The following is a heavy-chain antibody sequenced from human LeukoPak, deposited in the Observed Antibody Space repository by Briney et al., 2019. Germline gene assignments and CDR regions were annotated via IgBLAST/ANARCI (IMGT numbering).Heavy chain of an antibody. Sequence: GGSLRLSCAASGFTFSSYAMHWVRQAPGKGLEYVSAISSNGGSTYYANSVKGRFTTSRDNSKNTLYLQMGSLRAEDMAVYYCARVYGSGSYLYYFDYWGQGTLVTVSS. CDR3: ARVYGSGSYLYYFDY. J-gene: IGHJ4*02. CDR2: ISSNGGST. D-gene: IGHD3-10*01. V-gene: IGHV3-64*01. CDR1: GFTFSSYA.